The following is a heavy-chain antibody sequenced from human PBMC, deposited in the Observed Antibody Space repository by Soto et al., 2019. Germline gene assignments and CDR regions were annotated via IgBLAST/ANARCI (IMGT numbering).Heavy chain of an antibody. CDR3: ARWVDGSSWYASQYYFDY. D-gene: IGHD6-13*01. Sequence: GASVKVSCKASGYTFTSYGISWVRQAPGQGLEWMGWISAYNGNTNYAQKLQGRVTMTTDTSTSTAYMELRSLRSDDTAVYYCARWVDGSSWYASQYYFDYWGQGTLVTVSS. J-gene: IGHJ4*02. CDR1: GYTFTSYG. CDR2: ISAYNGNT. V-gene: IGHV1-18*01.